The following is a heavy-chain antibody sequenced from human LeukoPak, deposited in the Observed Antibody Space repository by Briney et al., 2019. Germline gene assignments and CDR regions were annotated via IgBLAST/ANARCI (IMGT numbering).Heavy chain of an antibody. J-gene: IGHJ4*02. D-gene: IGHD2-2*01. V-gene: IGHV4-31*03. CDR3: ARASSPGFYFDF. Sequence: SETLSLTCSVSGGSISIGGYYWTWIRQRPGKGLEWIGYIYYSGSTYYNPSLKSRVIISLDTPKNQFSLKLSSVTAADSAVYYCARASSPGFYFDFWGQGTLVTVSS. CDR1: GGSISIGGYY. CDR2: IYYSGST.